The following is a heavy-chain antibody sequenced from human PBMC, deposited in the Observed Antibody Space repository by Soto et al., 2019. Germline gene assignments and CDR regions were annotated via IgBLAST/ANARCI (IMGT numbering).Heavy chain of an antibody. Sequence: PSETLSLTCAVYGGSFSGYYWSWIRQPPGKGLEWIGEINHSGSTNYNPSLKSRVTISVDTSKNQFSLKLSSVTAADTVVYYCARGRAILLWFGESIKYFQHWGQGTLVTVSS. CDR2: INHSGST. J-gene: IGHJ1*01. V-gene: IGHV4-34*01. CDR3: ARGRAILLWFGESIKYFQH. CDR1: GGSFSGYY. D-gene: IGHD3-10*01.